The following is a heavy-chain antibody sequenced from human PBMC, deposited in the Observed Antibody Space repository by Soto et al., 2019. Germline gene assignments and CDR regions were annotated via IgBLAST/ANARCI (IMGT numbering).Heavy chain of an antibody. Sequence: GESLKISCKGSGYRFTNYWIGWVRQMPGKGLEWMGIIYPGDSDTRYSPSFQGQVTISADKSINTAYLQWSSLKASDTAMYNCARDYCSGTTCYELDYWGKGTQVTVYS. V-gene: IGHV5-51*01. D-gene: IGHD2-2*01. CDR2: IYPGDSDT. J-gene: IGHJ4*02. CDR3: ARDYCSGTTCYELDY. CDR1: GYRFTNYW.